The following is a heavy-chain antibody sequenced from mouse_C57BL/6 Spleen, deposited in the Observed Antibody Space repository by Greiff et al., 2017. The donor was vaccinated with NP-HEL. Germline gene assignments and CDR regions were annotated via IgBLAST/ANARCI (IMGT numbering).Heavy chain of an antibody. V-gene: IGHV1-64*01. D-gene: IGHD2-4*01. CDR3: ARPSTMRALYAMDY. CDR1: GYTFTSYW. CDR2: IHPNSGST. J-gene: IGHJ4*01. Sequence: QVQLQQPGAELVKPGASVKLSCKASGYTFTSYWMHWVKQRPGQGLEWIGMIHPNSGSTNYNEKFKSKATLTVDKSSSTAYMQLSSLTSEDSAVYYCARPSTMRALYAMDYWGQGTSVTVSS.